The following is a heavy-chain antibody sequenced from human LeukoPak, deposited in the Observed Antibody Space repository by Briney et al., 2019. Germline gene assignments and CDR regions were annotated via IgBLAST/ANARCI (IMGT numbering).Heavy chain of an antibody. Sequence: SETLSLTCVVYGGSFSGYSWSWIRQPPGKGLEWIGEINQRRNTNYNPSLKSRVTISIDTSKNQFSLKLSSVTAADTAVYFCARHGWHAWYFDLWGRGTLVTVSS. CDR2: INQRRNT. CDR1: GGSFSGYS. V-gene: IGHV4-34*01. D-gene: IGHD6-19*01. CDR3: ARHGWHAWYFDL. J-gene: IGHJ2*01.